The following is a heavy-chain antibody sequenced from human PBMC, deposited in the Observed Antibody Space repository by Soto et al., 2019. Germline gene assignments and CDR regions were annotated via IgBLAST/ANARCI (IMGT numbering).Heavy chain of an antibody. CDR2: IIPIFGTA. J-gene: IGHJ6*02. Sequence: QVQLVQSGAEVKKPGSSVKVSCKASGGTFRSYAISWVRQAPGQGHEWMGGIIPIFGTANYAQKFQGRVTITADESTSTAYMELSSLRSEDTAVYYCARDGGIAAAGKYYYGMDVWGQGTTVTVSS. V-gene: IGHV1-69*01. CDR3: ARDGGIAAAGKYYYGMDV. CDR1: GGTFRSYA. D-gene: IGHD6-13*01.